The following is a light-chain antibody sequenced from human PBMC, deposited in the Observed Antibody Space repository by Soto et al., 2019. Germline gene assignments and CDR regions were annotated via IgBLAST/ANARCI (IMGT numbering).Light chain of an antibody. Sequence: QSVLTQPRSLSGSPGQSVTISCTGTSNDVGGYNFVSWYQQHPGKVPKLIIFEVSNRPSGVSDRFSGSNSGNTASLTISGLQAEDEADYYCTSYSRYRVLVFGGGTKVTVL. CDR3: TSYSRYRVLV. V-gene: IGLV2-11*01. J-gene: IGLJ3*02. CDR2: EVS. CDR1: SNDVGGYNF.